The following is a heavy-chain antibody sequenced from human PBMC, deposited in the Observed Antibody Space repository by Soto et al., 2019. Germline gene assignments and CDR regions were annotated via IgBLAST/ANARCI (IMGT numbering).Heavy chain of an antibody. CDR2: IIPIFGTA. D-gene: IGHD4-17*01. J-gene: IGHJ4*02. CDR1: GGTFSTYA. Sequence: QVQLVQSGAEVKKPGSSVRVSCKTSGGTFSTYAISWVRQAPGQGLEWMGGIIPIFGTANYAQKFQGRVTITANKSTGTAYMELSSLRFEDTAVYYCARDVGYGNLSGYWGQGTLVTVSS. V-gene: IGHV1-69*06. CDR3: ARDVGYGNLSGY.